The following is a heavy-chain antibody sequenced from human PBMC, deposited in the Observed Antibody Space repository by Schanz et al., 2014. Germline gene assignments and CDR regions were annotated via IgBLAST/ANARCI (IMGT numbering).Heavy chain of an antibody. CDR3: ARSRSGFYFDY. D-gene: IGHD1-26*01. Sequence: EVQLVESGGGLVQPGGSLRLSCTASGFTFSDYWMSWARQAPGKGPELVTNIKHDGSVKDYVDSVKGRFTISRDNAKNSLYLQMTSLRAEGTAVYYCARSRSGFYFDYWGQGTLVSVSS. J-gene: IGHJ4*02. CDR2: IKHDGSVK. CDR1: GFTFSDYW. V-gene: IGHV3-7*04.